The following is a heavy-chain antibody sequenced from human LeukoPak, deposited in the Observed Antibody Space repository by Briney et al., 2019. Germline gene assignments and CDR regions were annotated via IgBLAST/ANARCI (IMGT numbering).Heavy chain of an antibody. CDR2: IYYTGST. D-gene: IGHD6-19*01. V-gene: IGHV4-39*07. J-gene: IGHJ5*02. Sequence: PSETLSLTCTVSGGSISSSSYYWGWIRQPPGKGLEWIGNIYYTGSTYYNPSLKSRVTISLDMSKNQFSLKLNSVTAADTAVYYCAREGQWLPDWFDPWGQGTLVTVSS. CDR1: GGSISSSSYY. CDR3: AREGQWLPDWFDP.